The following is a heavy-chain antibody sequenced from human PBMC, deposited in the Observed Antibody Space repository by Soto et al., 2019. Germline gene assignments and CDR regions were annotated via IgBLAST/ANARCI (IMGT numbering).Heavy chain of an antibody. CDR2: IYKSGTA. Sequence: PSETLSLTCSVSGASLRIGDYYWTWIRQPPGKGLEWIGFIYKSGTAKYNPSLSSRVSISVDTSKNQFSLNLNSVTAADTAMYYCAREERRGTSCSHCGDFDSWGQGTLVTVSS. CDR3: AREERRGTSCSHCGDFDS. D-gene: IGHD2-2*01. CDR1: GASLRIGDYY. V-gene: IGHV4-61*08. J-gene: IGHJ4*01.